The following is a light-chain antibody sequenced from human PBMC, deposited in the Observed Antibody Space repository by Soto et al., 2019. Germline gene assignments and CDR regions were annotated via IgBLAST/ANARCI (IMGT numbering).Light chain of an antibody. CDR1: QSVSSN. Sequence: EIVMTQSPATLSVSPGERATLSCRASQSVSSNLAWYQQKPGQAPRLLIYGAYTRATGIPARFSGGGSGTEFTLTISSLQSEDLAVYYCQQYNNWPPWTFGQGTKVEIK. CDR3: QQYNNWPPWT. CDR2: GAY. V-gene: IGKV3-15*01. J-gene: IGKJ1*01.